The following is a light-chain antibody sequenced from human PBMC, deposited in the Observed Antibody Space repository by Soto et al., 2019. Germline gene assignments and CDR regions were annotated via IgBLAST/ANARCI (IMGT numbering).Light chain of an antibody. J-gene: IGKJ1*01. Sequence: EIVMTQSPATLSVSPGERATLSCRASQSVSSNLAWYQQKPGQAPRLLIYGASTRATGIPARFSGSGSGTEFTLIISSLQSEDFAVYYCQQYHNWPPWTFGQGTKVEIK. CDR2: GAS. V-gene: IGKV3-15*01. CDR1: QSVSSN. CDR3: QQYHNWPPWT.